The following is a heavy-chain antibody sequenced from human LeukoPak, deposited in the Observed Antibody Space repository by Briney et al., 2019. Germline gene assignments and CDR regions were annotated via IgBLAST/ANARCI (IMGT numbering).Heavy chain of an antibody. CDR3: ARVPSIKYFDY. D-gene: IGHD5-24*01. CDR1: GFTFSSYS. V-gene: IGHV3-21*01. Sequence: GSLRLSCAASGFTFSSYSMNWARQAPGKGLEWVSSISSSSYIYYADSVKGRFTISRDNAKNSLYLQVNSLRAEDTAVYYCARVPSIKYFDYWGQGTLVTVSS. J-gene: IGHJ4*02. CDR2: ISSSSYI.